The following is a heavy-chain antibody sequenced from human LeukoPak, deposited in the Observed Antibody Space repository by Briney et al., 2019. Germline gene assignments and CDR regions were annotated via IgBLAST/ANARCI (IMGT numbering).Heavy chain of an antibody. D-gene: IGHD3-16*01. CDR1: GFTFSSDW. CDR2: IKQDGSEK. CDR3: ARDIGDY. J-gene: IGHJ4*02. V-gene: IGHV3-7*01. Sequence: GGSLGLSCAASGFTFSSDWMTWVRQAPGKGLEWVANIKQDGSEKYYVDSVKGRFTISRDNAKNSLYLQMNSLRAEDTAVYYCARDIGDYWGLGTLVTVSS.